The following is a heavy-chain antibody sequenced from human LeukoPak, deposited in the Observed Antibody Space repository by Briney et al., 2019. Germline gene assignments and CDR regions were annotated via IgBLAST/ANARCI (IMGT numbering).Heavy chain of an antibody. CDR2: IKQDGSEK. J-gene: IGHJ6*03. Sequence: PGGSLRLSRAASGFTFSSYWMSWVRQAPGKGLEWVANIKQDGSEKYYVDSVKGRFTISRDNAKNSLYLQMNSLRAEDTAVYYCARDRNYDFWSGYYYYYMDVWGKGTTVTVSS. CDR3: ARDRNYDFWSGYYYYYMDV. D-gene: IGHD3-3*01. CDR1: GFTFSSYW. V-gene: IGHV3-7*01.